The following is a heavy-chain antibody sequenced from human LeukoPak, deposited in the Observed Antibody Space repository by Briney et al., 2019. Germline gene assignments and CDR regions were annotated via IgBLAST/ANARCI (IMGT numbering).Heavy chain of an antibody. V-gene: IGHV6-1*01. J-gene: IGHJ4*02. CDR1: GDSVSTNSGG. CDR3: ARGGGRTRMFITGTKRYFDY. Sequence: SQTLSLTCAISGDSVSTNSGGWNWIRQPPSRGLEWLGRTYYSRSNWYNDYAVSVKSRITINPDTSKNQFSLQLSSVTAADTAVYYCARGGGRTRMFITGTKRYFDYWGQGTLVTVSS. CDR2: TYYSRSNWYN. D-gene: IGHD1-20*01.